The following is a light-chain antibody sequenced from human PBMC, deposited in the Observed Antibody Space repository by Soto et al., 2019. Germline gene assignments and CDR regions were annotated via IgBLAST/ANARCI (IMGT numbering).Light chain of an antibody. CDR1: SSDVGSYNL. CDR2: EVN. CDR3: YSYAGGTTFYV. V-gene: IGLV2-23*02. J-gene: IGLJ1*01. Sequence: QSALTQPAPVSGSHVQSITISCTGTSSDVGSYNLISWYQQYPDKAPKLMIYEVNKRPSGVSSRFSGSKSGNTASLTISGLQAEDEADYYCYSYAGGTTFYVFGSGTKVTVL.